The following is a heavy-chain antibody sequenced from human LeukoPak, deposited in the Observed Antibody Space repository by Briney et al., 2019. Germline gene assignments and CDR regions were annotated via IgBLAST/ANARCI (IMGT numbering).Heavy chain of an antibody. CDR2: IYHSGST. V-gene: IGHV4-38-2*02. J-gene: IGHJ4*02. CDR3: ARQKVTVVVPAATMEFDY. D-gene: IGHD2-2*01. CDR1: GYSISSGYY. Sequence: SETLSLTCTVSGYSISSGYYWGWIRQPPGKGLEWIGSIYHSGSTYYNPSLKSRVTTSVDTSKNQFSLKLSSVTAADTAVYYCARQKVTVVVPAATMEFDYWGQGTLVTVSS.